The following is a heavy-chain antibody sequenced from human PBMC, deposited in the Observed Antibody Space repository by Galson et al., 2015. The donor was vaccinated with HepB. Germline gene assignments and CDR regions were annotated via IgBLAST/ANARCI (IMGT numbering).Heavy chain of an antibody. Sequence: CAISGDSVSSHSVTWDWIRQSPSRGLEWLGRTYYRSKWYNNYAESVKSRIIINPDTSKNQFSLQLNSVTPEDTAVYYCARAVAGTLFEYWGQGTLVTVSS. J-gene: IGHJ4*02. CDR1: GDSVSSHSVT. V-gene: IGHV6-1*01. D-gene: IGHD6-19*01. CDR2: TYYRSKWYN. CDR3: ARAVAGTLFEY.